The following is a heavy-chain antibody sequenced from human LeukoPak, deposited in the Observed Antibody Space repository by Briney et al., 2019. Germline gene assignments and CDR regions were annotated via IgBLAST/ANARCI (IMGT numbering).Heavy chain of an antibody. J-gene: IGHJ4*02. D-gene: IGHD6-13*01. CDR1: GYTFTGYY. Sequence: ASVKVSCKASGYTFTGYYMHWVRQAPGQGLEWMGWINPNSGGTNYAQDFQGRVTMTRDTSISTAYMELSRLRSDDTAVYYCARDSRSSSWYSLDYWGQGTLVTVSS. CDR2: INPNSGGT. CDR3: ARDSRSSSWYSLDY. V-gene: IGHV1-2*02.